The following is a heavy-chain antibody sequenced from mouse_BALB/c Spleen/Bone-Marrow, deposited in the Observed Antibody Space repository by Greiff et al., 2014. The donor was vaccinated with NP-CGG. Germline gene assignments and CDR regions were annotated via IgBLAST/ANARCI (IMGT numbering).Heavy chain of an antibody. V-gene: IGHV1-5*01. D-gene: IGHD1-1*02. CDR2: IYPGNSDS. J-gene: IGHJ3*01. CDR3: TRYYYRISACFAY. CDR1: GYTFTSYW. Sequence: VHVKQSGTVLVRPGASVKMSCKASGYTFTSYWMHWVKQRPGQGLEWIGAIYPGNSDSSYNQKFKGKAKLTAVTSTSTAYMELSSQINEVSAVYNCTRYYYRISACFAYWGQGTLVTVSA.